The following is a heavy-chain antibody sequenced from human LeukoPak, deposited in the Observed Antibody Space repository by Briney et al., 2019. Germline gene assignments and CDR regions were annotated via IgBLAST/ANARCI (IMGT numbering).Heavy chain of an antibody. CDR2: INQNGGVK. D-gene: IGHD6-25*01. CDR1: GFRFSTFW. Sequence: GESLRLSCAASGFRFSTFWMSRVRQAPGKGLDWVANINQNGGVKHYVDSVKSRFTISRDNAKNSLYLQMTSLRADDTAVYYCATSDDAAGTSWGQGTLVTVSS. CDR3: ATSDDAAGTS. J-gene: IGHJ5*02. V-gene: IGHV3-7*01.